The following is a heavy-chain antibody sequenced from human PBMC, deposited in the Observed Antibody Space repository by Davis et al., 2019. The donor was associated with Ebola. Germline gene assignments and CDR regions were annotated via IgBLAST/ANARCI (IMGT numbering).Heavy chain of an antibody. CDR2: ISYDGTKK. V-gene: IGHV3-30-3*01. D-gene: IGHD6-19*01. CDR3: TRSSGWYSGIDY. CDR1: GFMFNDYA. J-gene: IGHJ4*02. Sequence: GESLKISCEASGFMFNDYAMQWVRQTPGKGLEWVTFISYDGTKKEYVDSVKGRFTISRDNADNSLYLQMNSLRPEDTAFYYCTRSSGWYSGIDYWGQGALVTVSS.